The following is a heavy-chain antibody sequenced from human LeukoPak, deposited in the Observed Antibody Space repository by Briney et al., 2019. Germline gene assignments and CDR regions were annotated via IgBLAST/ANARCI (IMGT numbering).Heavy chain of an antibody. Sequence: GGSLRLSCAASGFTFKNYAMNWVRQAPGKGLEWVSALSGSANSKYYADSVRGRFTISRDNSKNTLYLRMNTLRAEDTAIYYCVRQLIPTDIKWGQGTLVTVSS. CDR1: GFTFKNYA. D-gene: IGHD4-11*01. CDR2: LSGSANSK. J-gene: IGHJ4*02. CDR3: VRQLIPTDIK. V-gene: IGHV3-23*01.